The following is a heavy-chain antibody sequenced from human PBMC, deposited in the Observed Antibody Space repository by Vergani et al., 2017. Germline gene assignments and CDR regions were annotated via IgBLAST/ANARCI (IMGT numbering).Heavy chain of an antibody. CDR3: ARGRLTMANYCYYGMDV. Sequence: QVQLQESGPGLVKPSETLSLTCTVSGGSISSYYWSWIRQPPGKGLEWIGYIYYSGSTNYNPSLKSRVTISVDTSKNQFSLKLSSVTATDTAVYYCARGRLTMANYCYYGMDVWGQGTTVTVSS. CDR1: GGSISSYY. D-gene: IGHD3-10*01. J-gene: IGHJ6*02. V-gene: IGHV4-59*01. CDR2: IYYSGST.